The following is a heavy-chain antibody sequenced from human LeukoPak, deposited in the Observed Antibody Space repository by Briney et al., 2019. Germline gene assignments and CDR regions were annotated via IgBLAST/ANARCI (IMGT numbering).Heavy chain of an antibody. J-gene: IGHJ3*02. Sequence: PSETLSLTCTVSGYSISSGYYWGWIRQPPGKGLEWIGSIYHSGSTYYNPSLKSRVTISVDTSKNQFSLKLSSVTAADTAVYYCARDFWGWGSAFDIWGQGTMVTVSS. CDR2: IYHSGST. V-gene: IGHV4-38-2*02. D-gene: IGHD7-27*01. CDR3: ARDFWGWGSAFDI. CDR1: GYSISSGYY.